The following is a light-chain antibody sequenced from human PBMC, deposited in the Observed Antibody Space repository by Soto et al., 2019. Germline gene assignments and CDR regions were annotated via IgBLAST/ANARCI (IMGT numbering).Light chain of an antibody. Sequence: DIQMTQSPSTLSASVGDRVTITCRASQSISNWLAWYQQKPGKAPRLLIYDASNLQSGVPSRFSGSGSGTEFTLTISSLQPDDFTTYYCQQSYSTPTFGQGTKVDIK. V-gene: IGKV1-5*01. CDR1: QSISNW. CDR3: QQSYSTPT. J-gene: IGKJ1*01. CDR2: DAS.